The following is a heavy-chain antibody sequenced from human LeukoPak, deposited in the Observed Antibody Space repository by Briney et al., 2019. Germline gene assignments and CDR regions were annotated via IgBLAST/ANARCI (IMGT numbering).Heavy chain of an antibody. CDR3: ARGRSNYYGMDV. V-gene: IGHV4-39*07. CDR2: IYYTGTT. D-gene: IGHD1-26*01. Sequence: SETLSLTCTVSGGSISSSSYYWAWIRQPPGKGLEWIGSIYYTGTTYYNPSLKSRVTISVDTSKNLFSLKVSSVTAADTAVYYCARGRSNYYGMDVWGQGTTVTVSS. CDR1: GGSISSSSYY. J-gene: IGHJ6*02.